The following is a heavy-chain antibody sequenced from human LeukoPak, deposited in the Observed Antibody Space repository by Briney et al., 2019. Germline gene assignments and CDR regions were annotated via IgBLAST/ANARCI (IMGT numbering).Heavy chain of an antibody. CDR1: GYTFTSYY. CDR3: ARDPGIAAAAPYYYYGMDV. CDR2: VNPSGGST. J-gene: IGHJ6*04. D-gene: IGHD6-13*01. Sequence: ASVKVSCKASGYTFTSYYMHWVRQAPGQGLEWMGIVNPSGGSTSYAQKFQGRVTMTRDTSTSTVYMELSSLRSEDTAVYYCARDPGIAAAAPYYYYGMDVWANGTTVTVSS. V-gene: IGHV1-46*01.